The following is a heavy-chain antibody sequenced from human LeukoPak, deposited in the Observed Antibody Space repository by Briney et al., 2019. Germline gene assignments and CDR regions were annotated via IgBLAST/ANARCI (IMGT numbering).Heavy chain of an antibody. CDR1: GFTFSSYA. D-gene: IGHD5-24*01. CDR2: ISYDGSNK. V-gene: IGHV3-30*04. CDR3: ARVGARDGYNYFDY. J-gene: IGHJ4*02. Sequence: GGSLRLSSAASGFTFSSYAMHWVRQAPGKGLEWVAVISYDGSNKYYADSVKGRFTISRGNSKNTLYLQMNSLRAEDTAVYYCARVGARDGYNYFDYWGQGTLVTVSS.